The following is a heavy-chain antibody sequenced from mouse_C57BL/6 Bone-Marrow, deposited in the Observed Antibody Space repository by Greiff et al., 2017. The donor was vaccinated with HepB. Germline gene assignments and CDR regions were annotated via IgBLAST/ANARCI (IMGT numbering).Heavy chain of an antibody. CDR1: GYTFTDYY. D-gene: IGHD4-1*01. CDR3: ARYGTSTSGAY. J-gene: IGHJ3*01. Sequence: EVQLQQSGPELVKPGASVKISCKASGYTFTDYYMNWVKQSHGKSLEWIGDINPNNGGTSYNQKFKGKATLTVDKSSSTAYMELRSLTSEDSAVYYCARYGTSTSGAYWGQGTLVTVSA. CDR2: INPNNGGT. V-gene: IGHV1-26*01.